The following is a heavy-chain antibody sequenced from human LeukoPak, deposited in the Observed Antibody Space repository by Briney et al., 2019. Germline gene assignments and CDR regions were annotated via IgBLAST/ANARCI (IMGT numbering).Heavy chain of an antibody. D-gene: IGHD4-11*01. CDR3: ARLTVTTFDYYYYGMDV. CDR1: GYSFTSHW. V-gene: IGHV5-10-1*01. CDR2: IDPSDSYT. Sequence: GESLKISCKGSGYSFTSHWISWVRRMPGKGLEWMGRIDPSDSYTNYSPSFQGHVTISADKSISTAYLQWSSLKASDTAMYYCARLTVTTFDYYYYGMDVWGQGTTVTVSS. J-gene: IGHJ6*02.